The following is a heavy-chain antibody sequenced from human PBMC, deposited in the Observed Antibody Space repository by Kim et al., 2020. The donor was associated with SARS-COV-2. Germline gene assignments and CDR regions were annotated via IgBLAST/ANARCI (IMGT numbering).Heavy chain of an antibody. Sequence: INYDDSVKGRFSISRDNAKRSLYLQMDSLRAEDTAIYYCARNVMVWTIDFWGQGPLVTVSS. J-gene: IGHJ4*02. D-gene: IGHD2-8*01. CDR2: I. V-gene: IGHV3-48*03. CDR3: ARNVMVWTIDF.